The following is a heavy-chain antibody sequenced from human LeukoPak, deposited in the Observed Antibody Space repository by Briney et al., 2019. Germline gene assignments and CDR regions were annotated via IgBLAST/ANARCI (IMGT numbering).Heavy chain of an antibody. Sequence: GGSLRLSCAASGFTFSNYWMNWVRQAPGKGLEWVANIKEDGSEKYYVDSVRGRFTISRDNAKNSLYLQMDSLRAEDTAVYYCARDSQHLNFDHWGQGTLVTVSS. CDR1: GFTFSNYW. D-gene: IGHD3-3*02. J-gene: IGHJ4*02. V-gene: IGHV3-7*04. CDR2: IKEDGSEK. CDR3: ARDSQHLNFDH.